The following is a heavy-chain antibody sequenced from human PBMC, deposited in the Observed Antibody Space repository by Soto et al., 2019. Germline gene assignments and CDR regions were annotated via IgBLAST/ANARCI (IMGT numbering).Heavy chain of an antibody. CDR1: GGSISSYY. D-gene: IGHD3-3*01. J-gene: IGHJ4*02. CDR2: IYYSGST. CDR3: ARGGNDFWSGYWGY. Sequence: SETLSLTCTVSGGSISSYYWSWIRQPPGKGLEWIGYIYYSGSTNYNPSLKSRVTISVDTSKNQFSLKLSSVTAADTAVYYCARGGNDFWSGYWGYWGQGTLVTVSS. V-gene: IGHV4-59*01.